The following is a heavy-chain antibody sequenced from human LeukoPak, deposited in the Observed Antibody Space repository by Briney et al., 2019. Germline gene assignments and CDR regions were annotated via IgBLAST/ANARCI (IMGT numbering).Heavy chain of an antibody. CDR2: IYYSGST. CDR1: GGSISSSSYY. V-gene: IGHV4-39*07. J-gene: IGHJ4*02. D-gene: IGHD3-22*01. Sequence: SETLSLTCTVSGGSISSSSYYWGWIRQPPGKGLEWFGSIYYSGSTYYNPSLKSRLTISVDMTKNQSSLKLSSVTAADTAVYYCARGGPYDSSGYSFDYWGQGTLVTVSS. CDR3: ARGGPYDSSGYSFDY.